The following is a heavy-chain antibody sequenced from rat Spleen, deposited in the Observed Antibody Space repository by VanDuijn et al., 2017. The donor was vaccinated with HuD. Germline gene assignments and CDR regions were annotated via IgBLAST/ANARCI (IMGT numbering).Heavy chain of an antibody. J-gene: IGHJ4*01. CDR2: ISSDGGRN. CDR3: ARHPLYYSSYPPGVMDA. D-gene: IGHD1-2*01. CDR1: GFTFSDYY. Sequence: EVQLVESDGGLVQPGRSLKLSCAASGFTFSDYYMAWVRQAPTKGLEWVTTISSDGGRNFYRDSVKGRFTISRDNAKSSLYRQMDSLRSEDTATYYCARHPLYYSSYPPGVMDAWGQGASVTVSS. V-gene: IGHV5-29*01.